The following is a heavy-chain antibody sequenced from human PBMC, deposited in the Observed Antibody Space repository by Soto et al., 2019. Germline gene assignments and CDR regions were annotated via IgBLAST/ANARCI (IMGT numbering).Heavy chain of an antibody. CDR1: GFTFNNYA. CDR2: ITGSGSDT. V-gene: IGHV3-23*01. J-gene: IGHJ4*02. CDR3: AKLGSSVWSPHHYFDY. D-gene: IGHD3-16*01. Sequence: GGSLRLSCAASGFTFNNYAMGWVRQAPGKLEWVSAITGSGSDTYYLGSVKGRFTISRDNSKNTLFLQVNSLRVEDTAIYYCAKLGSSVWSPHHYFDYWGQGTLVTVSS.